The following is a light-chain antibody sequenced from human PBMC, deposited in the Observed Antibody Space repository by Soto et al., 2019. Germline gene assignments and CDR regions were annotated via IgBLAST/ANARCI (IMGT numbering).Light chain of an antibody. Sequence: DIQMTQSPSSLSASVGDRVTITCRASQDISIFLAWYQQKPGKGPKLLIFGASTLQSGVPSRFRGSGSGTDFTLTISSLQPEDVATYFCQKYNSALWTFGQGTKVEIK. CDR1: QDISIF. J-gene: IGKJ1*01. CDR2: GAS. CDR3: QKYNSALWT. V-gene: IGKV1-27*01.